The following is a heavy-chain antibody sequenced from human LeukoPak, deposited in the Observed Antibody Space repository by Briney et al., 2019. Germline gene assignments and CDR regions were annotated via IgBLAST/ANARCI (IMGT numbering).Heavy chain of an antibody. CDR2: ISSSGGST. D-gene: IGHD5-24*01. CDR3: AKRGMTTIKEGFDF. CDR1: AFTFSTYA. V-gene: IGHV3-23*01. J-gene: IGHJ4*02. Sequence: GGSLRLSCVASAFTFSTYAMSWVRQAPGKGLEWVSAISSSGGSTYFADSVKGRFTISRDNSKNTLFLQMNSLRAEDTAVYYCAKRGMTTIKEGFDFWGQGTLVTVSS.